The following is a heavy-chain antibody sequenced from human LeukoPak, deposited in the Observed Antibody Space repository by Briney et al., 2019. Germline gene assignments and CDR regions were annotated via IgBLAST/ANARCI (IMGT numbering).Heavy chain of an antibody. CDR1: GFTLSYYA. CDR2: ISGSGGST. CDR3: AKDGAHVSRYFDLWYFES. Sequence: GGSLRLSCAASGFTLSYYAMSWVRQAPGKGLEWVSAISGSGGSTYYADSVKGRFTISRDNSKNTLFLQMNSLRVEDTAVYYCAKDGAHVSRYFDLWYFESWGQGTLVAVSS. D-gene: IGHD3-9*01. J-gene: IGHJ4*02. V-gene: IGHV3-23*01.